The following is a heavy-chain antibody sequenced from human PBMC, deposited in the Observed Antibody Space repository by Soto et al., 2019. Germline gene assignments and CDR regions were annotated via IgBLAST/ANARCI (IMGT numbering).Heavy chain of an antibody. CDR3: ARGSDYDCVWGSYLSTKYYFDY. V-gene: IGHV4-30-2*01. CDR2: IYHSGST. D-gene: IGHD3-16*02. Sequence: PSETLSLICAVSGGSISSGGYSWSWIRQPPGKGLEWIGYIYHSGSTYYNPSLKSRVTISVDRSKNQFSLKLSSGTAAYTAVYYCARGSDYDCVWGSYLSTKYYFDYWGHGTLFTDSS. J-gene: IGHJ4*01. CDR1: GGSISSGGYS.